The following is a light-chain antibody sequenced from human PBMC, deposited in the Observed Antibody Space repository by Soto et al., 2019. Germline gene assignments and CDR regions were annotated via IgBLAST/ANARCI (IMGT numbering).Light chain of an antibody. J-gene: IGKJ3*01. V-gene: IGKV3-20*01. CDR3: KEWGCAVRPT. Sequence: EIVLTQSPGTLSLSPGERATLSCRASQSVSSSYLAWYQQKPGQAPRLLIYGASSRATGIPDRFSGSGSGKDFSLTSGRLEFEDCGVYYLKEWGCAVRPTFG. CDR2: GAS. CDR1: QSVSSSY.